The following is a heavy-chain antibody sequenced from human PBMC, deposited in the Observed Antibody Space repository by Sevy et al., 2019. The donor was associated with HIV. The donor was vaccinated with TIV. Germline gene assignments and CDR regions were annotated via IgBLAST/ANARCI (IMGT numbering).Heavy chain of an antibody. D-gene: IGHD3-10*01. V-gene: IGHV3-21*06. J-gene: IGHJ6*02. CDR1: GFTFSYYT. Sequence: GGSLRLSCAASGFTFSYYTMNWVRQAPGKGLEWVSYISSGSSYISYTDSVKDRFTISRDNAKNSLYLQMNSLRPEDTAMYFCARDRDYYGSGTFDAWGQGTTVTVSS. CDR3: ARDRDYYGSGTFDA. CDR2: ISSGSSYI.